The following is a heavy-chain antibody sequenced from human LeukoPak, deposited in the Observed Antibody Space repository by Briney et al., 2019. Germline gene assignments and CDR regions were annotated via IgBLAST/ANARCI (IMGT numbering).Heavy chain of an antibody. CDR3: ARSFTGELPSFDY. Sequence: GASVKVSCKASGYTFTGYYMHWVRQAPGQGLEWMGWINPNSGGTNYAQKFQGRVTMTRDTSISTAYMGLSRLRSDDTAVYYCARSFTGELPSFDYWGQGTLVTVSS. J-gene: IGHJ4*02. CDR2: INPNSGGT. CDR1: GYTFTGYY. V-gene: IGHV1-2*02. D-gene: IGHD1-26*01.